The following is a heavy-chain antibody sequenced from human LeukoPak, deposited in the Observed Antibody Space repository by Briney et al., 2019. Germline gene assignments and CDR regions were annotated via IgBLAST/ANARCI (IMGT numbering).Heavy chain of an antibody. CDR3: ARGDDSPHEPTPNWYFDL. CDR1: GGSISSYY. Sequence: SETLSLTCTVSGGSISSYYWSWVRQPPGKGLEWIGYIYYSGSTNYNPSLKSRVTISVDTSKNQFSLKLSSVTAADTAVYYCARGDDSPHEPTPNWYFDLWGRGTLVTVSS. V-gene: IGHV4-59*01. J-gene: IGHJ2*01. CDR2: IYYSGST. D-gene: IGHD3-22*01.